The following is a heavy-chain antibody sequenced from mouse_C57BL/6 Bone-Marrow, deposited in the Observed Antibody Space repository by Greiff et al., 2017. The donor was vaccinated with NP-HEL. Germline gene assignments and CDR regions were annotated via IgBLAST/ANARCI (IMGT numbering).Heavy chain of an antibody. CDR2: INPNNGGT. CDR3: ARAHSTMGRRGFAY. Sequence: EVKLQQSGPELVKPGASVKISCKASGYTFTDYYMNWVKQSHGKSLEWIGDINPNNGGTSYNQKFKGKATLTVDKSSSTAYMELRSLTSEDSAVYYCARAHSTMGRRGFAYWGQGTLVTVSA. CDR1: GYTFTDYY. J-gene: IGHJ3*01. V-gene: IGHV1-26*01. D-gene: IGHD2-1*01.